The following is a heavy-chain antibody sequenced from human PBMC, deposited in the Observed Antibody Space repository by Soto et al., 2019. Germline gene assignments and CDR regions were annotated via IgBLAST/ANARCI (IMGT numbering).Heavy chain of an antibody. D-gene: IGHD3-3*01. CDR3: AAGREYDPPSGMDV. Sequence: QVQLVQSGAEVKKPGSSVKVSCKASGGTFSTYAISWVRQAPGQGLEWMGGIIPIFGTDKYAQKFQGRVTISADKSTSTAYMELSSLRSDDTAVYYCAAGREYDPPSGMDVWGQGTTVTVSS. V-gene: IGHV1-69*06. J-gene: IGHJ6*02. CDR1: GGTFSTYA. CDR2: IIPIFGTD.